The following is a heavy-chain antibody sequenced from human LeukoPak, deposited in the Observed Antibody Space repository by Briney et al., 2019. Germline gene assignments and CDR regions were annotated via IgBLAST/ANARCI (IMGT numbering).Heavy chain of an antibody. D-gene: IGHD2-2*01. V-gene: IGHV1-46*04. CDR1: GYSFTSYY. CDR3: ARVGASFTSSGWFDP. CDR2: ISPSGGGT. J-gene: IGHJ5*02. Sequence: EASVKVSCKASGYSFTSYYMHWVRQAPGQGLEWMGIISPSGGGTRYAQKLQGRVTMTRDTSTSTVYLELSSLRSEDTAVYYCARVGASFTSSGWFDPWGQGTLVTVSS.